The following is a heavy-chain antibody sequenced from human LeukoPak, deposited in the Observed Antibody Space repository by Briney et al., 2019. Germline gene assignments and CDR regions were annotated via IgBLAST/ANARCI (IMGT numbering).Heavy chain of an antibody. J-gene: IGHJ6*03. CDR3: AKRVVIRSTDYFYYYIHV. CDR1: GFTFSDYG. D-gene: IGHD3-3*01. CDR2: IRYNGDNK. Sequence: GGSLRLSCEASGFTFSDYGMHWVRQAPGKGLEWVAFIRYNGDNKYYADSVKGRFTVSRDNSQSTLFLQMNSLRVEDTAVYYCAKRVVIRSTDYFYYYIHVWGKGTTVTVSS. V-gene: IGHV3-30*02.